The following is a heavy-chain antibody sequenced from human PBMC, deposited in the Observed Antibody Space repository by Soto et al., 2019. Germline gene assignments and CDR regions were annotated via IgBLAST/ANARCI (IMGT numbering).Heavy chain of an antibody. V-gene: IGHV1-3*05. CDR1: GYTFTSYA. CDR3: ARSIVVVTALDY. D-gene: IGHD2-21*02. Sequence: QVQLVQSGAEEKKPGASVKVSCKASGYTFTSYAMHWVRQAPGQRLEWMGWSNAGNGNTKYSQKFKGRVTITRDTSGSTAYMELSSLRSEDTAVYYCARSIVVVTALDYWGQGTLVTVSS. CDR2: SNAGNGNT. J-gene: IGHJ4*02.